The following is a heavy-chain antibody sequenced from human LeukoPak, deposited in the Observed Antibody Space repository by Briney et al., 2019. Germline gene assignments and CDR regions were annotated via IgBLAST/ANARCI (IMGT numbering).Heavy chain of an antibody. CDR2: IIPILGIA. V-gene: IGHV1-69*04. J-gene: IGHJ4*02. CDR3: AKARRGSYLKNGFHY. D-gene: IGHD1-26*01. CDR1: GGTFSSYA. Sequence: ASVKVSCKASGGTFSSYAISWVRQAPGQGREWMGRIIPILGIANYAQKFQGRVTITADKSTSTAYMELSSLRSEDTAVYYCAKARRGSYLKNGFHYWGQGTLVTVSS.